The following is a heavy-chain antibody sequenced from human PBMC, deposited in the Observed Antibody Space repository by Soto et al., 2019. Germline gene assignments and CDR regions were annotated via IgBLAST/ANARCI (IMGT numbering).Heavy chain of an antibody. CDR2: ISAYNGNT. CDR3: AKRSLPQDYGEGLDY. V-gene: IGHV1-18*01. CDR1: GYTFTSYG. J-gene: IGHJ4*02. D-gene: IGHD4-17*01. Sequence: ASVKVSCKASGYTFTSYGISWVRQAPGQGLEWMGWISAYNGNTNYAQKLQGRVTMTTDTSTSTAYIELRSLRSDDTAVYFCAKRSLPQDYGEGLDYWGQGTLVTVSS.